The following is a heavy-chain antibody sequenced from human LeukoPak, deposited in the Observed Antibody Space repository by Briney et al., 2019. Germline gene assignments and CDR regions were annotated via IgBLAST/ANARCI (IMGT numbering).Heavy chain of an antibody. CDR3: AGPSGESIYAFDI. CDR1: GFTLSSYW. CDR2: IKQDGSEK. D-gene: IGHD3-10*01. V-gene: IGHV3-7*03. J-gene: IGHJ3*02. Sequence: PGGSLRLSCAASGFTLSSYWMSWVRQAPGKGLEWVANIKQDGSEKYYVDSVKGRFTISRDNTKNSLYLQMNSLRDEDTAVYYCAGPSGESIYAFDIWGQGTMVTVSS.